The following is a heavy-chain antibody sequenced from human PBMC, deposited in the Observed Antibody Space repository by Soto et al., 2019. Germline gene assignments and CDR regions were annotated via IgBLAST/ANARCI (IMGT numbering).Heavy chain of an antibody. CDR1: GFTFSSYG. CDR2: ISYDGSNK. D-gene: IGHD6-6*01. CDR3: AKDLGESAARLNFYYCYGTDV. V-gene: IGHV3-30*18. Sequence: QVQLVESGGGVVQPGRSLRLSCAASGFTFSSYGMHWVRQAPGKGLELVAVISYDGSNKYYADSVKGRFTISRDNSKNTLYLHMNSLRAEDTAVYYCAKDLGESAARLNFYYCYGTDVWGQGPTVTVSS. J-gene: IGHJ6*02.